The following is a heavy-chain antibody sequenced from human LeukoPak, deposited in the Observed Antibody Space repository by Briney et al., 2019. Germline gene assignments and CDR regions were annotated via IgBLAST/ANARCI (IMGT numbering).Heavy chain of an antibody. V-gene: IGHV3-9*01. CDR3: ARDRIGRITMVRGVKGTLDY. CDR1: GFTFDDYA. Sequence: GRSLRLSCAASGFTFDDYAMHWVRQAPGKGLEWVSGISWNSGSIGYADSVKGRFTISRDNAKNSLYLQMNSLRAEDTALYYCARDRIGRITMVRGVKGTLDYWGQGTLVTVSS. J-gene: IGHJ4*02. CDR2: ISWNSGSI. D-gene: IGHD3-10*01.